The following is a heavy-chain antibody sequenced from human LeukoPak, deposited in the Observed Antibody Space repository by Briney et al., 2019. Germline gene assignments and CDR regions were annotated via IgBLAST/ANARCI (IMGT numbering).Heavy chain of an antibody. CDR1: GGSISSYY. Sequence: PSETLSLTCTVSGGSISSYYWSWIRQPPGEGLEWIGYIYYSGSTNYNPSLKSRVTMSVDTSENQFSLRLTSVTAADTAVYYCARHDYYYYYMDVWGKGTAVTVSS. V-gene: IGHV4-59*08. J-gene: IGHJ6*03. CDR2: IYYSGST. CDR3: ARHDYYYYYMDV.